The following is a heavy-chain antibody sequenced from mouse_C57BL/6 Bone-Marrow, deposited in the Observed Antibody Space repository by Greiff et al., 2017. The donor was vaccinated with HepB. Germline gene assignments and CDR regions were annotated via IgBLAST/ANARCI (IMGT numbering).Heavy chain of an antibody. J-gene: IGHJ4*01. V-gene: IGHV1-72*01. CDR3: ARVVLDGYSLYAMDY. CDR2: IDPNSGGT. CDR1: GYNFTSYW. D-gene: IGHD2-3*01. Sequence: QVQLQQPGAELVQPGASVKLSCKTSGYNFTSYWMHWVKQRPGRGLEWIGRIDPNSGGTKYNEKFKSKATLTVDKPSSTAYMQRSSLTSEDSAVYYCARVVLDGYSLYAMDYWGQGTSVTVTS.